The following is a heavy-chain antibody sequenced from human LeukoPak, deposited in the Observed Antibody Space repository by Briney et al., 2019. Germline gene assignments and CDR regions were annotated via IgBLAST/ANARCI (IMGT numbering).Heavy chain of an antibody. Sequence: GGSLRLSCAASGFTFSTYWMSWVRQAPGKGLEWVANIKQDGSEKYYVDSVKGRFTISRDNAKNSLYLQMNSLRAEDTAVYYCARRLDIVVVVAALDYWGQGTLVTVSS. CDR3: ARRLDIVVVVAALDY. D-gene: IGHD2-15*01. CDR1: GFTFSTYW. CDR2: IKQDGSEK. V-gene: IGHV3-7*03. J-gene: IGHJ4*02.